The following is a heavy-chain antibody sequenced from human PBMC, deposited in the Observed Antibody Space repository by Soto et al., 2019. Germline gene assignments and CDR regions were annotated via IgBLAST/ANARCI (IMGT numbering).Heavy chain of an antibody. Sequence: QFQLVQSGAEVKKPGASVKVSCKASGYTFTSYAIHWVRQAPGQRLEWMGWINAGNGNTKYSQKFQGRVIITRDTSAGTAYMELRSLRSEDTAVYYCATPIVAFYWGQGTLVTVSS. CDR1: GYTFTSYA. D-gene: IGHD5-12*01. CDR2: INAGNGNT. V-gene: IGHV1-3*01. J-gene: IGHJ4*02. CDR3: ATPIVAFY.